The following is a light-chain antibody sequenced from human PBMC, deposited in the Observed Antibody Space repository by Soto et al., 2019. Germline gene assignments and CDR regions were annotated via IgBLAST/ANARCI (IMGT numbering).Light chain of an antibody. CDR2: RNN. V-gene: IGLV1-47*01. CDR1: SSNIGSKY. Sequence: QSVLTQPPSASGTPGQRATISCSGSSSNIGSKYVYWYQQLPGTAPKLLMYRNNQRPSGVPDRFSGSKSGTSASLAISGLRSEDEADYYCAAWDAGVSGPAFGGGTKVTVL. J-gene: IGLJ2*01. CDR3: AAWDAGVSGPA.